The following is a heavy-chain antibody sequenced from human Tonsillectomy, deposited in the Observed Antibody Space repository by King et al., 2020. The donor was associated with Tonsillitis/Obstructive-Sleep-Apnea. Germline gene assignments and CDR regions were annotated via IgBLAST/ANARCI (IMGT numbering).Heavy chain of an antibody. D-gene: IGHD3-10*01. CDR1: GGSISSYY. V-gene: IGHV4-59*01. Sequence: VQLQESGPGLVKPSETLSLTCTVSGGSISSYYWSWFRQPPGKGLEWIGYIYYSGSTNTNPPLKSRVTISVDTTKNQFSLKLSSVTAADTAVYYCARGIRGDNDAFDIWGQGTMVTVSS. CDR2: IYYSGST. J-gene: IGHJ3*02. CDR3: ARGIRGDNDAFDI.